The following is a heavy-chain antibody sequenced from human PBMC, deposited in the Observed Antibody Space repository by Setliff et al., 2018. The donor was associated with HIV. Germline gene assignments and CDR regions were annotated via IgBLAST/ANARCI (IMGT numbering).Heavy chain of an antibody. CDR3: ARQSTMAAAAFDY. J-gene: IGHJ4*02. CDR2: IYTNGYT. Sequence: SETLSLTCTVSGGSIRSGSYYWTWIRQPAGKGPEWIGHIYTNGYTNYNPSLKSRVTISVDTSRDQFSLQLTSVTAADTAVYYCARQSTMAAAAFDYWGQGTLVTVSS. D-gene: IGHD6-13*01. V-gene: IGHV4-61*09. CDR1: GGSIRSGSYY.